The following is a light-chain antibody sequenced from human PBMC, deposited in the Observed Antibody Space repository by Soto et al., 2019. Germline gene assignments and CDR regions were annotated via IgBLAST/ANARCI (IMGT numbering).Light chain of an antibody. CDR2: DAS. CDR1: QSISSW. Sequence: DIQMTQSPSTLSASVGDRVTITFRASQSISSWLAWYQQKPGKAPKLLIYDASSLESGVPSRFSGSGSGTEFTLTISSLQPDDFATYYCQQYNSNSAFGQGTKVEIK. CDR3: QQYNSNSA. V-gene: IGKV1-5*01. J-gene: IGKJ1*01.